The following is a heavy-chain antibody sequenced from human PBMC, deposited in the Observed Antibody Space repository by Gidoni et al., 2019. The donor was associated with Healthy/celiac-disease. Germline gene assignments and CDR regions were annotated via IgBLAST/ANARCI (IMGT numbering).Heavy chain of an antibody. V-gene: IGHV3-30*03. Sequence: QVQLVESGGGVVQPGRSLRLSCAASGCTFSSYGMHWVRQAPGKVLEWVAVISYDGSNKYYADSVKGRFTISRDNSKNTLYLQMNSLRAEDTAVYYCAREGAHYAGMDYWGQGTLVTVSS. J-gene: IGHJ4*02. CDR1: GCTFSSYG. CDR2: ISYDGSNK. CDR3: AREGAHYAGMDY. D-gene: IGHD3-10*01.